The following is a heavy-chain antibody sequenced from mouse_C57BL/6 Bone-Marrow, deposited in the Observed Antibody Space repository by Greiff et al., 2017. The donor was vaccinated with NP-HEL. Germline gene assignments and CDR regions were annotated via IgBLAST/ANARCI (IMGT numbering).Heavy chain of an antibody. CDR3: AKYDGYLSFDV. J-gene: IGHJ1*03. V-gene: IGHV1-55*01. CDR2: IYPGSGST. CDR1: GYTFTSYW. Sequence: QVHVKQPGAELVKPGASVKMSCKASGYTFTSYWITWVKQRPGQGLEWIGDIYPGSGSTNYNEKFKSKATLTVDTSSSTAYMQLSSLTSEDSAVYYCAKYDGYLSFDVWGTGTTVTVSS. D-gene: IGHD2-3*01.